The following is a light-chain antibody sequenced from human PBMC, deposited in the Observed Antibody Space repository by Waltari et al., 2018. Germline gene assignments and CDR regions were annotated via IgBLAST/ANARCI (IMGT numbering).Light chain of an antibody. V-gene: IGKV4-1*01. J-gene: IGKJ3*01. CDR3: QQYFITPFT. Sequence: DIVMSQSPDSLAVSLCERATINCRSSQSIMYSSNNKNFLAWYKQKPGQSPKLLIYWASTRQSGVPDRFTGSWSGTDFTLTITSVQPEDVAIYYCQQYFITPFTFGPGTKVEIK. CDR1: QSIMYSSNNKNF. CDR2: WAS.